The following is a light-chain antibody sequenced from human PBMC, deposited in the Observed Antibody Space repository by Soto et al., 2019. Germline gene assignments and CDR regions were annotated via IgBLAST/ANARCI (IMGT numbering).Light chain of an antibody. CDR3: QQTFRTPLT. Sequence: DIQMTQSPSSLSASVGDRVTITCRASQSIISYLNWYQQKPGKASKLLIYAADSLQSGVPSRFSGSGSGTDFTLTISRLQPEDFSTYHCQQTFRTPLTFGGGTRV. J-gene: IGKJ4*01. CDR2: AAD. CDR1: QSIISY. V-gene: IGKV1-39*01.